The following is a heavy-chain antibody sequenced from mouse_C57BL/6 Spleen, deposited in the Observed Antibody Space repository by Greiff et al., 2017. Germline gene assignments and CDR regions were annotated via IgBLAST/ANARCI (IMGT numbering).Heavy chain of an antibody. J-gene: IGHJ3*01. Sequence: VQLKQSGAELVRPGASVKLSCTASGFNIKDDYMHWVKQRPEQGLEWIGWIDPENGDTEYASKFQGKATITADTSSNTAYLQLSSLTSEDTAVYYCTLLRSLFAYWGQGTLVTVSA. CDR3: TLLRSLFAY. CDR2: IDPENGDT. D-gene: IGHD3-2*02. CDR1: GFNIKDDY. V-gene: IGHV14-4*01.